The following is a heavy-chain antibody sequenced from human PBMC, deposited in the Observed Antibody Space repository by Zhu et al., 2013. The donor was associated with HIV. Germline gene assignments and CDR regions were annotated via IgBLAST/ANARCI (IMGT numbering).Heavy chain of an antibody. CDR3: AAGGVTTVTYWSVFDI. V-gene: IGHV1-58*01. D-gene: IGHD4-17*01. Sequence: QLVQSESEVKKPGASVRVSCKASGVSFTSSAVQWVRLVRGQRLEWIGWIILGSGGTKYAQKFQERVTFTRDMSTRTVYMELRTLRSEDTAVYYCAAGGVTTVTYWSVFDIWGQGTMVTVSS. J-gene: IGHJ3*02. CDR2: IILGSGGT. CDR1: GVSFTSSA.